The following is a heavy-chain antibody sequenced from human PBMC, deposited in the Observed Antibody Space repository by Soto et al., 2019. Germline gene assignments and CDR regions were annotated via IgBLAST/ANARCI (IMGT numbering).Heavy chain of an antibody. CDR2: INPNTGGT. J-gene: IGHJ4*02. Sequence: VSLVQSGAEVKKPGASVNVSCKAFGYIFSNFYIHWVRQAPGQGLEWMGIINPNTGGTSYPQKFQGRVTLTRDTSTSTVHMEMSSLTSEDTAVYYCARDKVYGDNSFDFWGQGTLVTVSS. D-gene: IGHD4-17*01. V-gene: IGHV1-46*01. CDR3: ARDKVYGDNSFDF. CDR1: GYIFSNFY.